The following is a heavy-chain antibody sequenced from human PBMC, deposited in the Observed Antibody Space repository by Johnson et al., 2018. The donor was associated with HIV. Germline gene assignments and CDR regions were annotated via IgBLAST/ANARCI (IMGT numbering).Heavy chain of an antibody. CDR1: GFTLSSYW. CDR2: ISGSGVVI. CDR3: ARAGYSYGLGAFDI. V-gene: IGHV3-23*04. D-gene: IGHD5-18*01. Sequence: MQLVESGGGLVHPGGSLRLSCAASGFTLSSYWMHWVRQAPGKGLEWVSSISGSGVVIYYADSVKSRFTISRDNSKNTLYLQMKSLRGEDTALYYCARAGYSYGLGAFDIWGQGTMVTVSS. J-gene: IGHJ3*02.